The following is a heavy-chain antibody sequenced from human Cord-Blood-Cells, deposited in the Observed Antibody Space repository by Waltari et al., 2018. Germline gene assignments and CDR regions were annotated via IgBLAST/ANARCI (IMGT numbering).Heavy chain of an antibody. J-gene: IGHJ3*02. CDR1: GGSISSSSYY. V-gene: IGHV4-39*01. Sequence: QLQLQESGPGLVKPSETLSLTCTVSGGSISSSSYYWGWIRQPPGRGLEWMGSIYYSWSTYYNPSLKRRVTISVDTSKNQFSLKLSSVTAADTAVYYCARHAAGDSNAFDIWGQGTMVTVSS. D-gene: IGHD7-27*01. CDR2: IYYSWST. CDR3: ARHAAGDSNAFDI.